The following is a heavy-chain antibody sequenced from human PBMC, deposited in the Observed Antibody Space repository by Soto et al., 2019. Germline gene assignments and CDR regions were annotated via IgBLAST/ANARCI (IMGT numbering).Heavy chain of an antibody. D-gene: IGHD3-16*02. V-gene: IGHV4-31*03. CDR1: GGSMSSGGYY. CDR2: IYYSGST. CDR3: AREAVITFGGVIAYNWFDP. J-gene: IGHJ5*02. Sequence: HSETTYLTCTVSGGSMSSGGYYWSWIRQHPGKGLEWIGYIYYSGSTYYNPSLKSRVTISVDTSKNQFSLKLSSVTAADTAVYYCAREAVITFGGVIAYNWFDPWGQGTLVTVSS.